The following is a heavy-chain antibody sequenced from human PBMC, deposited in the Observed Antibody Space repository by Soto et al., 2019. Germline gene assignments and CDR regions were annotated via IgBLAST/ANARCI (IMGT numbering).Heavy chain of an antibody. J-gene: IGHJ3*01. Sequence: SETLSLTCAVSGGSVSSGVFSWNWIRQSPGQGLEWIGYVSHSGSPYYTASLRSRVTISLDKSTNQISLNLTSVTPADTAVYFCARGHYYYALDVWGQGTMVTVSS. V-gene: IGHV4-30-2*06. CDR2: VSHSGSP. D-gene: IGHD3-10*01. CDR1: GGSVSSGVFS. CDR3: ARGHYYYALDV.